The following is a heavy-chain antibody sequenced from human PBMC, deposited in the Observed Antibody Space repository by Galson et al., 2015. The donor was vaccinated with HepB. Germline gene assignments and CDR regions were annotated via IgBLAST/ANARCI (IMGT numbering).Heavy chain of an antibody. CDR2: IGYDGSNQ. D-gene: IGHD2-15*01. V-gene: IGHV3-33*01. Sequence: SLRLSCAASGFILSPYDMHWVRQAPGKGLEWVALIGYDGSNQYYADSVKGRFSISRDNSKNTVYLQMNSLRLEDTAVYYCARPNTPGLYCSGGNCDPPNHYYFYGMELWGPGTTVTASS. J-gene: IGHJ6*02. CDR3: ARPNTPGLYCSGGNCDPPNHYYFYGMEL. CDR1: GFILSPYD.